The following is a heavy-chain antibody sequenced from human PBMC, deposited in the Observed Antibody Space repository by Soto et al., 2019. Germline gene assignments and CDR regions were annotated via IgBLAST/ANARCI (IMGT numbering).Heavy chain of an antibody. V-gene: IGHV1-69*01. CDR2: IIPIFGTA. Sequence: QVQLVQSGAEVKKPGSSVKVSCKASGGTFSSYAISWVRQAPGQGLEWMGGIIPIFGTATYAQKFQGRVTITADESTSTAYMELSSLRSEDTAVYYCAGGEDYYDSSGYYYFDYWGQGTLVTVSS. J-gene: IGHJ4*02. CDR3: AGGEDYYDSSGYYYFDY. CDR1: GGTFSSYA. D-gene: IGHD3-22*01.